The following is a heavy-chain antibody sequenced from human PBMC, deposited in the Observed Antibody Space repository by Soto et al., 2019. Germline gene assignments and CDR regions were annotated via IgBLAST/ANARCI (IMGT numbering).Heavy chain of an antibody. CDR2: INPNSGGT. D-gene: IGHD3-3*01. J-gene: IGHJ4*02. V-gene: IGHV1-2*04. CDR1: GYTFTGYY. Sequence: SVRVSCQGAGYTFTGYYMHWVRQAPGQGLEWMGWINPNSGGTNYAQKFQGWVTMTRDTSISTAYMELSRLRSDDTAVYYCARVGSTIFHFDYWGQGTLVTVSS. CDR3: ARVGSTIFHFDY.